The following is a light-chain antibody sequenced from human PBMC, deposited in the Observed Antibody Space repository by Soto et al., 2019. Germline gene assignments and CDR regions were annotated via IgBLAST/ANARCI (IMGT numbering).Light chain of an antibody. J-gene: IGLJ1*01. V-gene: IGLV2-23*02. CDR3: CSYAGSSTV. CDR2: GVS. Sequence: QSVLAQPASVPRSPEQSITISSTRTSNHTGSYNLVSCYQQHPSKAPKPMIYGVSKRPSGVSNRFSGSKSGNTASLTISGLEAEDEADYYCCSYAGSSTVFGTGTKVTVL. CDR1: SNHTGSYNL.